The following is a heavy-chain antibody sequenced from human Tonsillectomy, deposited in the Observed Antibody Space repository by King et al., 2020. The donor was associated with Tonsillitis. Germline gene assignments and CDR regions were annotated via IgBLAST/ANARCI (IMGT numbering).Heavy chain of an antibody. D-gene: IGHD5-12*01. Sequence: VQLVESGAEVKKPGASVKVSCKASGYPFINNDINWVRQATGQGLEWMGWMNPNSGNTGYAQKFQGRVTLTRNTSISTAYMELSSLTPEDTALYYCVRAAWVGFSGYVRPFDYWGQGTLVTVSS. CDR1: GYPFINND. CDR2: MNPNSGNT. V-gene: IGHV1-8*01. CDR3: VRAAWVGFSGYVRPFDY. J-gene: IGHJ4*02.